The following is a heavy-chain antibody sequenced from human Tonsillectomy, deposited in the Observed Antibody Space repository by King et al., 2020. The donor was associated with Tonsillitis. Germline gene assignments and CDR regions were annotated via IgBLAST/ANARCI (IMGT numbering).Heavy chain of an antibody. CDR3: ARXXWFGGXYAFXI. D-gene: IGHD3-10*01. J-gene: IGHJ3*02. CDR1: GGSISNYY. CDR2: IYSSGST. V-gene: IGHV4-4*07. Sequence: MQLQESGPGLVKPSETLSLTCTVSGGSISNYYWSWIRQPAGKGLEWIGRIYSSGSTIYNPSLKSRVTMSVDTSKNQFSLKLSSVTAADTAVYYGARXXWFGGXYAFXIWGQXTLVTV.